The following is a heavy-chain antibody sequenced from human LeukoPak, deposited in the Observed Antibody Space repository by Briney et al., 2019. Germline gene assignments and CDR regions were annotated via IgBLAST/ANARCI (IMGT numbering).Heavy chain of an antibody. CDR2: ISSSSSYI. CDR1: GFTFSSYS. Sequence: GGSLRLSCAASGFTFSSYSMNWVRQAPGKGLEWVSSISSSSSYIYYADSVKGRFTISRDNAKNSLYLQMNSLRAEDTAVYYCARGPERREYFDYWGQGTLVTVSS. D-gene: IGHD1-14*01. J-gene: IGHJ4*02. V-gene: IGHV3-21*01. CDR3: ARGPERREYFDY.